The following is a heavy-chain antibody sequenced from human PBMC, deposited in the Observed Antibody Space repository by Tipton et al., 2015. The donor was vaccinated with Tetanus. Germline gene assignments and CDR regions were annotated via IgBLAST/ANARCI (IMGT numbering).Heavy chain of an antibody. V-gene: IGHV4-30-2*01. D-gene: IGHD2-2*01. CDR2: MYYSGTT. Sequence: TLSLTCAVSGGSISSGGYSWTWIRQPPGKGLQWIGYMYYSGTTHYNPSLKSRVTISIDRSKNQLSLKLTSVTAADTAVYYCASDPALMGNFDYWGQGTLVTVSS. CDR3: ASDPALMGNFDY. J-gene: IGHJ4*02. CDR1: GGSISSGGYS.